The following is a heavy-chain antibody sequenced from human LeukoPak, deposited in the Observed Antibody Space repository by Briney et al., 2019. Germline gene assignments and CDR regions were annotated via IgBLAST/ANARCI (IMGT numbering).Heavy chain of an antibody. Sequence: GGSLRLSCAASGFMFSDYGMHWVRQAPGKGLEWVAVIWYDGSKTYYVDTVKGRFSISRDNSKNTLYLQMSSLKVEDTAKYYCARDPATVTSCFDCWGQGTLVTVSS. V-gene: IGHV3-33*01. CDR1: GFMFSDYG. D-gene: IGHD4-17*01. CDR2: IWYDGSKT. CDR3: ARDPATVTSCFDC. J-gene: IGHJ4*02.